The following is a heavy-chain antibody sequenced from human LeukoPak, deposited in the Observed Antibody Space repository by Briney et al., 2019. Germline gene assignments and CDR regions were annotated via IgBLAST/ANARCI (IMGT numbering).Heavy chain of an antibody. Sequence: SETLCLTCTVSGGSISSGGYYWSWIRQPPGKGLEWIGYIYYSGSTNYNPSLKSRVTISVDTSKNQFSLKLSSVTAADTAVYYCARVSGSGWAAWGQGTLVTVSS. D-gene: IGHD6-19*01. J-gene: IGHJ5*02. V-gene: IGHV4-61*08. CDR3: ARVSGSGWAA. CDR2: IYYSGST. CDR1: GGSISSGGYY.